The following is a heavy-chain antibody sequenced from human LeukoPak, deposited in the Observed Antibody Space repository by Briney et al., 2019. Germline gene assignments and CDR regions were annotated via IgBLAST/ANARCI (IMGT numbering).Heavy chain of an antibody. CDR2: ISYDGNNK. V-gene: IGHV3-30-3*01. D-gene: IGHD6-19*01. J-gene: IGHJ4*02. CDR1: GFTFSSYA. Sequence: PGGSLRLSCAASGFTFSSYAMHWVRQAPGKGLDWVAVISYDGNNKFYADSVKGRFTISRDNSKNTLYLQMNSLRAEDTAVYYCATFPIDSSGWYGGGENFDYWGQGTLVTVSS. CDR3: ATFPIDSSGWYGGGENFDY.